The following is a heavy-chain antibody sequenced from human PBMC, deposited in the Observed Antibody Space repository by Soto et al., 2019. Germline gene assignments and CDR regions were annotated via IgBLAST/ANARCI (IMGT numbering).Heavy chain of an antibody. V-gene: IGHV3-33*01. D-gene: IGHD3-10*01. Sequence: QVQLVESGGGVVQPGRSLRISCAASRFNFSSYGMHWVRQAPGKGLEWVAVIWYDGSNKYYADSVKGRFTISRDNSKKTLYLQMTSLRAEDTAVYYCASDSPSDYGILGPFDYWGQGTLVTVSS. CDR1: RFNFSSYG. CDR2: IWYDGSNK. CDR3: ASDSPSDYGILGPFDY. J-gene: IGHJ4*02.